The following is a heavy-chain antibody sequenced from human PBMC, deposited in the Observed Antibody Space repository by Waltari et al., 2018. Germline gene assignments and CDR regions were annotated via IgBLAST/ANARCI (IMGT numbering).Heavy chain of an antibody. CDR3: AREVPRNGYIGLIYYYMDV. D-gene: IGHD5-12*01. CDR1: GGSLSSSSYF. J-gene: IGHJ6*03. Sequence: QLQLQESGPGLVKPSETLSRTCTVSGGSLSSSSYFWAWIRQPPGKGLDWIGSIYYSGSTYYNLSLKSRVTISVDRSTNQVSLKLTSVTAADTAVYFCAREVPRNGYIGLIYYYMDVWGKGTTVTVSS. CDR2: IYYSGST. V-gene: IGHV4-39*01.